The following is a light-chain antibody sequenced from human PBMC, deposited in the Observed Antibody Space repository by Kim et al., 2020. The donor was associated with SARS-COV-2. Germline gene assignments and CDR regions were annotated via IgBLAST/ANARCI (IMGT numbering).Light chain of an antibody. J-gene: IGLJ1*01. CDR2: GNS. Sequence: QSVLTQPPSVSGAPGQRVTISCTGSSSNIGAGYDVHWYQQLPGTAPKLLIYGNSNRPSGVPDRFSGSKSGTSASLAITGLQAEDEADYYCQSYDSSLSGYVFGSRTDVTVL. V-gene: IGLV1-40*01. CDR3: QSYDSSLSGYV. CDR1: SSNIGAGYD.